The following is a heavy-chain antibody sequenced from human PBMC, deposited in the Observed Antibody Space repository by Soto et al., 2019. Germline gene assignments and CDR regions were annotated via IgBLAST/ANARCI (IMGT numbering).Heavy chain of an antibody. V-gene: IGHV3-9*01. D-gene: IGHD6-19*01. CDR3: ATDNSLSGWSGFDY. CDR2: ISWNSGSI. Sequence: EVQLVESGGGLVQPGRSLRLSCAASGFTFDDYAMHWVRQAPGKGLEWVSGISWNSGSIGYADSVKGRFTISRDNAKNTLYLQMNSLRAEDTALYYCATDNSLSGWSGFDYWGQGTLVTVSS. CDR1: GFTFDDYA. J-gene: IGHJ4*02.